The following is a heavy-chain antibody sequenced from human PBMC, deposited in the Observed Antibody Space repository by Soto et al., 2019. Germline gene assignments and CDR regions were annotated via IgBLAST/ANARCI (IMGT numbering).Heavy chain of an antibody. CDR3: ARERPIAVAGTSAFDI. CDR1: GFTFSSYA. J-gene: IGHJ3*02. D-gene: IGHD6-19*01. Sequence: GGSLRLSCAASGFTFSSYAMHWVRQAPGKGLEWVAVISYDRSNKYYADSVKGRFTISRDNSKNTLYLQMNSLRAEDTAVYYCARERPIAVAGTSAFDIWGQGTMVTVSS. CDR2: ISYDRSNK. V-gene: IGHV3-30-3*01.